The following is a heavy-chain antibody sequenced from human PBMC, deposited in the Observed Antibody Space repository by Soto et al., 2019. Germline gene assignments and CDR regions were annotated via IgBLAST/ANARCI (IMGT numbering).Heavy chain of an antibody. CDR1: GFRFSDYG. CDR3: AKDRRDGEYNSVYDF. D-gene: IGHD4-17*01. CDR2: MSFYGTYK. J-gene: IGHJ4*02. Sequence: QVQLAESGGGVVQPGGSLRLSCVGSGFRFSDYGMHWVRQAPGKGLEWVAMMSFYGTYKYYADSVKGRFIISRDNSKNTLYLRMNSLRAEDTAVYYCAKDRRDGEYNSVYDFWGQGTLVTVSS. V-gene: IGHV3-30*18.